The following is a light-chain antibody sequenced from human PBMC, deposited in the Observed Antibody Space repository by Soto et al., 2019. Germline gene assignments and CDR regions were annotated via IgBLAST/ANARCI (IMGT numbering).Light chain of an antibody. V-gene: IGKV3-20*01. CDR3: QQYATSPT. CDR1: QTISTTY. CDR2: DAS. J-gene: IGKJ1*01. Sequence: EIVLTQSPGTLSLSPGERATLSCRVSQTISTTYLAWYQQKPGQPPRLLIYDASSRATGIPDRFSGSGSGADFTLTISRLEPEDFAVYYCQQYATSPTFGQVTKVAI.